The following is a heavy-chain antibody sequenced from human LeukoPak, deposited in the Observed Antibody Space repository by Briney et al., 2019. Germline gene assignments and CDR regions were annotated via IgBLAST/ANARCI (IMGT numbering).Heavy chain of an antibody. D-gene: IGHD3-10*01. CDR2: ISYDGSNK. J-gene: IGHJ6*03. CDR3: ARDGAVYSDYYMDV. CDR1: GFTFSSYA. Sequence: PGGSLRLSCAASGFTFSSYAMHWVRQAPGKGLEWVAVISYDGSNKYYADSVKGRFTISRDNSKNTLYLQMNSLRAEDTAVYYCARDGAVYSDYYMDVWGKGTTVTVSS. V-gene: IGHV3-30*01.